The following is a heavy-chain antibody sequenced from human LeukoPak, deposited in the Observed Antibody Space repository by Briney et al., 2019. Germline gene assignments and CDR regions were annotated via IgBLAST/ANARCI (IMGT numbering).Heavy chain of an antibody. CDR1: GYTFTSYA. CDR2: INAGNGNT. V-gene: IGHV1-3*01. Sequence: ASVKVSCKASGYTFTSYAMHWVRQAPGQRLEWMGCINAGNGNTKYSQKFQGRVTITRDTSASTAYMELSSLRSEDTAVYYCAREGDSSSWYVLYYGMDVWGKGTTVTVSS. J-gene: IGHJ6*04. CDR3: AREGDSSSWYVLYYGMDV. D-gene: IGHD6-13*01.